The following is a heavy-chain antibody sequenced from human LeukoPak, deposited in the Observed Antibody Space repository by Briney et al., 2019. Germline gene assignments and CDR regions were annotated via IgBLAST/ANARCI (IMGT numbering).Heavy chain of an antibody. CDR3: TRKGPQEWLVPWFDP. CDR2: ISYDGSNK. V-gene: IGHV3-30*04. D-gene: IGHD6-19*01. CDR1: GFTFSSYA. Sequence: PGGSLRLSCAASGFTFSSYAMHWVRQAPGKGLEWVAVISYDGSNKYYADSVKGRFTISRDNSKNALYLQMNRLRAEDTAVYYCTRKGPQEWLVPWFDPWGQGTLVTVSS. J-gene: IGHJ5*02.